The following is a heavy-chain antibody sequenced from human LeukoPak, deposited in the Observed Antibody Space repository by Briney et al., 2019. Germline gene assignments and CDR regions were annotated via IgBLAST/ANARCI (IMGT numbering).Heavy chain of an antibody. Sequence: PGGSLRLSCAASGFTFSSYWMSWVRQAPGKGLEWVANIKQDGSEKYYVDSVKGRFTISRDNAKNSLYLQMNSLRAEDTAVYYRARVSSSGYYSANFDYWGQGTLVTVSS. D-gene: IGHD3-22*01. CDR2: IKQDGSEK. V-gene: IGHV3-7*01. CDR3: ARVSSSGYYSANFDY. J-gene: IGHJ4*02. CDR1: GFTFSSYW.